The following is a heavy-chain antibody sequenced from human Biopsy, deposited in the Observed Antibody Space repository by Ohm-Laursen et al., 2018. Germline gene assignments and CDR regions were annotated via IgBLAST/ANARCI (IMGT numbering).Heavy chain of an antibody. CDR3: ARGSNEYGGLYFPH. V-gene: IGHV4-59*11. Sequence: SETLSLTCTVSGGSFTGHYWTWIRQPPGKGLEWIGHISHTGYTSYKSSLKSRVTISLDTSRKHLSLRLTPLAAADTAVYYCARGSNEYGGLYFPHWGQGTLVTVSS. CDR2: ISHTGYT. J-gene: IGHJ1*01. D-gene: IGHD4-23*01. CDR1: GGSFTGHY.